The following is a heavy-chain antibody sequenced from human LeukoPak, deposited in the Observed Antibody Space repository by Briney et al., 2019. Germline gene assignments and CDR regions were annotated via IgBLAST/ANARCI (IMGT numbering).Heavy chain of an antibody. CDR2: IYWDDDK. CDR1: GFSLSPSGVG. V-gene: IGHV2-5*02. J-gene: IGHJ5*02. CDR3: AHSYCSSTSCRKWFDP. Sequence: SGPTLVNPTQTLTLTCTFSGFSLSPSGVGVGWIRQPPGKALEWLAPIYWDDDKRYIPSLKSRLTITKDTSKNQVVLTMTNMDPVDTATYYCAHSYCSSTSCRKWFDPWGQGTLVTVSS. D-gene: IGHD2-2*01.